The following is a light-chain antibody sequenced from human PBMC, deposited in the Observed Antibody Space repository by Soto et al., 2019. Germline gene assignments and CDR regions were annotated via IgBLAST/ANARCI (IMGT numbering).Light chain of an antibody. Sequence: EIVMTQSPATLSVSPGERVTLSCRASQSVSSNLGWYQQKPGQAPRLLIYGASTRATGIPDRFSGSGSGTQFTLTISSLQPEDFGTYYCLHHISFPWTFGQGTKVEIK. J-gene: IGKJ1*01. CDR3: LHHISFPWT. CDR2: GAS. V-gene: IGKV3-15*01. CDR1: QSVSSN.